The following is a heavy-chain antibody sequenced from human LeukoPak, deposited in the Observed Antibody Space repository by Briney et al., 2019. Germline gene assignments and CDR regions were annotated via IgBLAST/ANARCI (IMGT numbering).Heavy chain of an antibody. Sequence: SETLSLTCTVSNGSISSYYWSWIRKPPGKGLNWIGYIYYTGTTNYNPSLKSRVTISVDTSKNQFSLKLTSVTAADTAVYYCARDRTGDGYNTEWGQGTLVTVSS. D-gene: IGHD5-24*01. J-gene: IGHJ4*02. CDR3: ARDRTGDGYNTE. CDR2: IYYTGTT. V-gene: IGHV4-59*01. CDR1: NGSISSYY.